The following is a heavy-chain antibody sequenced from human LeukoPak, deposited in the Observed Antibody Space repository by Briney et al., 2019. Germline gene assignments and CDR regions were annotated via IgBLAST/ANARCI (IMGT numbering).Heavy chain of an antibody. CDR1: GYTFTSYY. D-gene: IGHD2-15*01. CDR3: ASPRYCSGGSCYVDAFDI. Sequence: ASVKVSCKASGYTFTSYYMHWVRQAPGQGLEWMGIINPSGGSTSYAQRFQGRVILTRDTSTSTAYMELSSLRSEDTAVYYCASPRYCSGGSCYVDAFDIWGQGTMVTVSS. J-gene: IGHJ3*02. V-gene: IGHV1-46*01. CDR2: INPSGGST.